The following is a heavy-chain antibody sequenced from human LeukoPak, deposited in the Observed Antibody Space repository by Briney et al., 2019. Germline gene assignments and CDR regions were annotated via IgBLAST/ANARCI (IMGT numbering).Heavy chain of an antibody. J-gene: IGHJ4*02. CDR1: GFTFDDYG. D-gene: IGHD4-17*01. V-gene: IGHV3-20*04. CDR2: INWNGGST. Sequence: GGSLRLSCAASGFTFDDYGMSWVRQAPGKGLEWVSGINWNGGSTGYADSVKGRFTISRDNAKNSLYLQMNSLRAEDTALYYCARDRNDYGDYQDEEIRFFDYWGQGTLVTVSS. CDR3: ARDRNDYGDYQDEEIRFFDY.